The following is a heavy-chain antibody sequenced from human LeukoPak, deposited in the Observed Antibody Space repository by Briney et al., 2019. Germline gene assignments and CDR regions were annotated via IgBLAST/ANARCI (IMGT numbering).Heavy chain of an antibody. V-gene: IGHV3-30-3*01. CDR3: AKDQGYSSSWYAVDY. Sequence: GGSLRLSCAASGLTFSNYAMHWVRQAPGKGLEWVAFISYDGSNKYYADSVKGRFTISRENSKNTLNLQMNSQRAEDTAVYYCAKDQGYSSSWYAVDYWGQGTLVTVSS. J-gene: IGHJ4*02. CDR1: GLTFSNYA. D-gene: IGHD6-13*01. CDR2: ISYDGSNK.